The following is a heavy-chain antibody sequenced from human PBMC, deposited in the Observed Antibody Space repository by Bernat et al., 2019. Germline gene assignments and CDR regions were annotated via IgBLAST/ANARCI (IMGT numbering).Heavy chain of an antibody. V-gene: IGHV3-23*04. D-gene: IGHD3-3*01. CDR2: TSGSGGST. Sequence: EVQLVESGGGLVQPGGSLRLSCAASGFTFSSYAMSWVRQAPGKGLEWVSATSGSGGSTYYADSVKGRFTISRDNSKNTLYLQMNSLRAEDTAVYYCAASGYYSKGYFDYWGQGTLVTVSS. J-gene: IGHJ4*02. CDR3: AASGYYSKGYFDY. CDR1: GFTFSSYA.